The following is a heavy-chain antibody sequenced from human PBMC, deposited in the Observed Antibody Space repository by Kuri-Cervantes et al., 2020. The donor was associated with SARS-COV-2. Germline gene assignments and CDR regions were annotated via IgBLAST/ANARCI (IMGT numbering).Heavy chain of an antibody. V-gene: IGHV1-69*02. D-gene: IGHD3-3*01. CDR3: ATGIKILGVVMRQFDD. Sequence: SVKVSCKASGYTFTNDTMYWVRQAPGQGLEWMGWIIPIIGIANYAQKFQGRVTITRHKSTSTAYMELSSLRSEDTAVYYCATGIKILGVVMRQFDDWGQGTLVTVSS. CDR1: GYTFTNDT. J-gene: IGHJ4*02. CDR2: IIPIIGIA.